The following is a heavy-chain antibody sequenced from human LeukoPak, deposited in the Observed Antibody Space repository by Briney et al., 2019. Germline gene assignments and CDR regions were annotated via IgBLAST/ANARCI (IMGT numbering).Heavy chain of an antibody. V-gene: IGHV3-23*01. D-gene: IGHD6-19*01. CDR1: GFTFTSYA. CDR2: ISGSGGST. CDR3: AKGSGWYFDY. J-gene: IGHJ4*02. Sequence: GGSLRLSCAASGFTFTSYAMGWVRQAPGKGLEWVSAISGSGGSTYYADSVKGRFTISRDNSKNTLYLQMNSLRPEDTAVYYCAKGSGWYFDYWGQGTLVTVSS.